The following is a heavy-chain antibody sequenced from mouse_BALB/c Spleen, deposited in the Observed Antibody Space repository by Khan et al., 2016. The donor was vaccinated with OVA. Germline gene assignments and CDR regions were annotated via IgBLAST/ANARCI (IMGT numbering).Heavy chain of an antibody. Sequence: QVQLQQSGPELVRPGVSVKLSCKGSGYTFTDYAMHWVQQSHAKSLEWIGHISTYCGSTNYNQKFKGKVTMTVDKSSSTAYMELARLTSEDSAIXYGARPAYQCHFAYWGQGTPLTVPA. CDR3: ARPAYQCHFAY. CDR2: ISTYCGST. CDR1: GYTFTDYA. D-gene: IGHD6-1*01. V-gene: IGHV1S137*01. J-gene: IGHJ2*01.